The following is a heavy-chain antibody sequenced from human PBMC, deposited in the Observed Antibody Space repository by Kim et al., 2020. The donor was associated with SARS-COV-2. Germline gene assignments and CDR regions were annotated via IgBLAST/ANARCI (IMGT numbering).Heavy chain of an antibody. V-gene: IGHV1-18*01. Sequence: AQKLQGRVTMTTDTSTSTAYMELRSLRSDDTAVYYCARDGIVGATSLADYWGQGTLVTVSS. J-gene: IGHJ4*02. CDR3: ARDGIVGATSLADY. D-gene: IGHD1-26*01.